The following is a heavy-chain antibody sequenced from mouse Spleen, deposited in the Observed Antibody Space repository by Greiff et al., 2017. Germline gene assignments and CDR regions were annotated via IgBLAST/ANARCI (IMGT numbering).Heavy chain of an antibody. CDR2: IYPGSGST. J-gene: IGHJ4*01. CDR3: ARSGGYDYDAYYYAMDY. D-gene: IGHD2-4*01. Sequence: QVHVKQPGAELVKPGASVKMSCKASGYTFTSYWITWVKQRPGQGLEWIGDIYPGSGSTNYNEKFKSKATLTVDTSSSTAYMQLSSLTSEDSAVYYCARSGGYDYDAYYYAMDYWGQGTSVTVSS. CDR1: GYTFTSYW. V-gene: IGHV1-55*01.